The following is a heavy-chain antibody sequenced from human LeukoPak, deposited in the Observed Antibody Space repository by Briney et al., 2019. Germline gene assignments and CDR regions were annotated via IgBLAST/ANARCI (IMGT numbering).Heavy chain of an antibody. CDR1: GYAFTSYY. J-gene: IGHJ5*02. CDR3: AREAYSSGWQSRDAFDP. D-gene: IGHD6-19*01. V-gene: IGHV1-46*01. Sequence: GASVKVSCKASGYAFTSYYMHWVRQGPGQGLEWMGVINPSGGSTSYAQRFQGRVTMTRDTSTSTVYMELSSLRSEDTAVYYCAREAYSSGWQSRDAFDPWGQGTLVTVSS. CDR2: INPSGGST.